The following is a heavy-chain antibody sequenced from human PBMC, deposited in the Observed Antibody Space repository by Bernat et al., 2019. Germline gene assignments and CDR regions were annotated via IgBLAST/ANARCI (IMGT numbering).Heavy chain of an antibody. J-gene: IGHJ6*03. CDR1: GFTFSDYY. V-gene: IGHV3-11*05. CDR2: ISSSSYA. Sequence: QVQLVESGGGLVKPGGSLRLSCAASGFTFSDYYMSWIRQAPGKGLDWVSYISSSSYANYADSVKGRFTISRDNAKNSLYLQMNSLRAEDTAVYYCARGTSTSAPYMDVWGKGTTVTVSS. CDR3: ARGTSTSAPYMDV.